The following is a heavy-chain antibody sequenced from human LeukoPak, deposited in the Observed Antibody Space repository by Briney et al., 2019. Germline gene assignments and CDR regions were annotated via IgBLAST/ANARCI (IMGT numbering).Heavy chain of an antibody. CDR2: ISAYNGNT. V-gene: IGHV1-18*01. CDR1: GQTLSELT. CDR3: AREGARYCSGGSCYYDY. D-gene: IGHD2-15*01. Sequence: PGASVKVSCKVSGQTLSELTMHWVRQAPGQGLERMGWISAYNGNTNYAQKLQGRVTMTTDTSTSTAYMELRSLRSDDTAVYYCAREGARYCSGGSCYYDYWGQGTLVTVSS. J-gene: IGHJ4*02.